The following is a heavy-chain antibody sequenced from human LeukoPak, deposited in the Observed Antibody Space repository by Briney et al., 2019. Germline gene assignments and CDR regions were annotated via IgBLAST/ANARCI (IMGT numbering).Heavy chain of an antibody. Sequence: SETLSLTCIVSGGSISTTTYYWDWIRQPPGKGLEYIGSIYYSGSTYYTPSLKSRVTISTDTSKNQFSLKLISVTAADTAVYFCARHCSDSNCYRLDAFDIWGQGTLVTVSS. V-gene: IGHV4-39*01. CDR1: GGSISTTTYY. CDR2: IYYSGST. J-gene: IGHJ3*02. CDR3: ARHCSDSNCYRLDAFDI. D-gene: IGHD2-15*01.